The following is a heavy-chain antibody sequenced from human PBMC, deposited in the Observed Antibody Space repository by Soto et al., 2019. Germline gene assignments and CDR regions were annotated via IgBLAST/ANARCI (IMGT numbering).Heavy chain of an antibody. CDR1: GGSISYEYYH. J-gene: IGHJ6*02. D-gene: IGHD2-21*02. CDR2: IHYSGSI. Sequence: SETLSLTCTVAGGSISYEYYHWTWIRQSPGKGLEWIGYIHYSGSIIYNPSFKSRVTISVDTSKNQFSLQLSSVTAADTAVYFCAREDDGGDRDYYGLDVWGQGTTVTVSS. CDR3: AREDDGGDRDYYGLDV. V-gene: IGHV4-30-4*08.